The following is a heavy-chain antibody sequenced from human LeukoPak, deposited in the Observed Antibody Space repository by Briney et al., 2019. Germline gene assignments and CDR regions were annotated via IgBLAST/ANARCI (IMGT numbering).Heavy chain of an antibody. CDR1: GFTFSSYG. CDR3: ARGPPQPPPYYFDY. D-gene: IGHD2-2*01. Sequence: GGSLSLSYAASGFTFSSYGMRWVRPAPGKGLEWVSAIISSGGSTYYADSVKGRFTISRDNSKNTLYLQMNNLRAEDTAVYYCARGPPQPPPYYFDYWGQGTLVTVSS. V-gene: IGHV3-23*01. CDR2: IISSGGST. J-gene: IGHJ4*02.